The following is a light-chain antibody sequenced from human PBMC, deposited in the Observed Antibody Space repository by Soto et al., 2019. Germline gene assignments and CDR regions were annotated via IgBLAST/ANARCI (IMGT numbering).Light chain of an antibody. CDR2: EVS. CDR3: SSYTSRSTLDVV. J-gene: IGLJ2*01. Sequence: QSALTQPASVSGSPGQSITISCTGTSSDVGGYKYVSWYQQHPGKAPKLMIYEVSNRPSGVSNRFSGSKSGNTASLTISGLQAEDEADYSCSSYTSRSTLDVVFGGGTQVTVL. V-gene: IGLV2-14*01. CDR1: SSDVGGYKY.